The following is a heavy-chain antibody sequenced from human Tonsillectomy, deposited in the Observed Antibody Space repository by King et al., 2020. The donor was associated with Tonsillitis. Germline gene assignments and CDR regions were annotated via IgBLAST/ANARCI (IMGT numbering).Heavy chain of an antibody. D-gene: IGHD2-2*01. Sequence: VQLQESGPGLVKPSQTLSLTCNVSGGSISSSDYSWTWIRQPPGKGLEWIGYIFYSVNSFYNPSLKSRVTISVDTSRTQFSLGLSSVTAADPSVYSCASSIPAARNQDALDTWGQGTMVPVS. CDR2: IFYSVNS. CDR1: GGSISSSDYS. V-gene: IGHV4-30-4*01. J-gene: IGHJ3*02. CDR3: ASSIPAARNQDALDT.